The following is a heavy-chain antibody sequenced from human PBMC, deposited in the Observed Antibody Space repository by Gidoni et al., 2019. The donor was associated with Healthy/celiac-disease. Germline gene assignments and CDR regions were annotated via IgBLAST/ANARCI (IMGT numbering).Heavy chain of an antibody. V-gene: IGHV3-23*01. Sequence: EVQLLESGGGLVQPGGSLRLSCAASGFTFSSYAMSWVRQAPGKGLEWVSAISGSCGSTYYADSVKGRFTISRDNSKNTLYLQMNSLRAEDTAVYYCAKTPQMVRGVIIRLYYFDYWGQGTLVTVSS. CDR2: ISGSCGST. CDR3: AKTPQMVRGVIIRLYYFDY. D-gene: IGHD3-10*01. CDR1: GFTFSSYA. J-gene: IGHJ4*02.